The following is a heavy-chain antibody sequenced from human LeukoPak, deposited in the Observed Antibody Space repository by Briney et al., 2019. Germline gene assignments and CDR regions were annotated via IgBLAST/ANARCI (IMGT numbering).Heavy chain of an antibody. CDR3: ARQILTAMAYFDY. D-gene: IGHD5-18*01. CDR1: GGSISSYY. V-gene: IGHV4-59*08. Sequence: KASETLSLTCTVSGGSISSYYWSWVRQPPGKGLEWIGNIYYSGDTNYNPSLKSRLSISVDTSNNQFSLKLSSVTAADTAVYYCARQILTAMAYFDYWGQGTLVTVSS. J-gene: IGHJ4*02. CDR2: IYYSGDT.